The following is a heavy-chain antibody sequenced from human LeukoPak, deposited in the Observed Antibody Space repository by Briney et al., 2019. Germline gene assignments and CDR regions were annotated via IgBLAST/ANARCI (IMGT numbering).Heavy chain of an antibody. CDR2: ISYDGSNR. D-gene: IGHD3-16*01. CDR1: GFTFSSYG. J-gene: IGHJ4*02. V-gene: IGHV3-30*18. Sequence: PGGSLRLSCAASGFTFSSYGMHWVRQAPGKGLEWVAVISYDGSNRYYADSVKGRFTISRDNSKNTLYLQMNSLRAEDTAVYYCAKGSQYDYVWGSPFDYWGQGTLVTVSS. CDR3: AKGSQYDYVWGSPFDY.